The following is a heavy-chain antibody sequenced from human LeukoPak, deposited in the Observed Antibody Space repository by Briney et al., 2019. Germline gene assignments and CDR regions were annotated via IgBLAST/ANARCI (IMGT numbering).Heavy chain of an antibody. CDR2: IYDCSGT. CDR3: AGLPLRSHFDD. Sequence: SATLSLTCTVSGGSISSYDWSWIRQPPGQGLEWIGYIYDCSGTTYNPYQKSRIAILVDTPNNRFSLKLLSGIAADTAVYYCAGLPLRSHFDDWGQGTLVTVSS. J-gene: IGHJ4*02. CDR1: GGSISSYD. V-gene: IGHV4-59*08.